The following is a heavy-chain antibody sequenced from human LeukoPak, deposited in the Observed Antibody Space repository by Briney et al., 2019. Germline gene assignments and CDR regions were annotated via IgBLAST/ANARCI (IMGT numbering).Heavy chain of an antibody. CDR2: ISYDGSNK. J-gene: IGHJ4*02. CDR3: AKDEPGGYSYGYPPFDY. D-gene: IGHD5-18*01. CDR1: GFTFSSYA. Sequence: GGSLRLSCAASGFTFSSYAMHWVRQAPGKGLEWVAVISYDGSNKYYADSVKGRFTIPRDNSKNTLYLQMNSLRAEDTAVYYCAKDEPGGYSYGYPPFDYWGQGTLVTVSS. V-gene: IGHV3-30-3*01.